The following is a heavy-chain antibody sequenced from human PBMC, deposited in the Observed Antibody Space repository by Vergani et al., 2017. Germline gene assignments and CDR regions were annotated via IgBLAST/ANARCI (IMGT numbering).Heavy chain of an antibody. CDR2: IYPGDSDT. D-gene: IGHD3-10*01. J-gene: IGHJ3*02. V-gene: IGHV5-51*01. CDR3: ARRVTMVRGVISKYDAFDI. CDR1: GYSFTSYW. Sequence: EVQLVQSGAEVQKPGEPLKISCKGSGYSFTSYWIGWVRQMPGKGLEWMGIIYPGDSDTRYSPSFQGQVTISADKSISTAYLQWSSLKASDTAMYYCARRVTMVRGVISKYDAFDIWGQGTMVTVSS.